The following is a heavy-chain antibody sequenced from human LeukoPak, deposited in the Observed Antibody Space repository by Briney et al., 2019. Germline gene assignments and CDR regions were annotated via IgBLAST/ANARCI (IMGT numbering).Heavy chain of an antibody. D-gene: IGHD3-10*01. CDR1: GGSISSYY. CDR3: AGWFGESGFDY. CDR2: IYYSGST. Sequence: PSETLSLTCTVSGGSISSYYWSWIRQPPGKGLEWIGYIYYSGSTNYNPSLKSRVTISVDTSKNQFSLKLSSVTAADTAVYYCAGWFGESGFDYWGQGTLVTVSS. V-gene: IGHV4-59*01. J-gene: IGHJ4*02.